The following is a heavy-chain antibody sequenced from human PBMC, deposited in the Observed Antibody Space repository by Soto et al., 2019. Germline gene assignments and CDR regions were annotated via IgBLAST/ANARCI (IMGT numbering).Heavy chain of an antibody. Sequence: QVQLVQSGAEVKKPGASVKVSFKASGYTFTSYDINWVRQATGQGLEWMGWMNPNSGNTGYAQKFQGRVTMTRNTTISTAYMELSSLRSEDTAEYYGAREHSSSWRFDYWGQGTLVTVSS. CDR1: GYTFTSYD. J-gene: IGHJ4*02. CDR3: AREHSSSWRFDY. CDR2: MNPNSGNT. D-gene: IGHD6-13*01. V-gene: IGHV1-8*01.